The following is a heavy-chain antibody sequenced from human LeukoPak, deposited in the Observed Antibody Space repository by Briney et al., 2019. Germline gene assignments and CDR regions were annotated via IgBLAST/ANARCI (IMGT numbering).Heavy chain of an antibody. CDR1: GFTFSSYS. CDR3: AEDGPPLPSTQKFDY. V-gene: IGHV3-21*04. J-gene: IGHJ4*02. CDR2: ISSSSSYI. Sequence: GGSLRLSCAASGFTFSSYSMNWVRQAPGKGLEWVSSISSSSSYIYYADSVKGRFTISRDNAKNSLYLQMNSLRAEDTAVYYCAEDGPPLPSTQKFDYWGQGTLVTVSS.